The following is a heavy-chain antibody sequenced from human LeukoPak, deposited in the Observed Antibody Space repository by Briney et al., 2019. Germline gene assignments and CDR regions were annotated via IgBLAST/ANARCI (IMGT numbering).Heavy chain of an antibody. J-gene: IGHJ4*02. CDR3: ARVGPPQFYFDY. CDR1: GGSISSSSYY. V-gene: IGHV4-39*07. CDR2: IYYSGST. Sequence: SETLSLTCTVSGGSISSSSYYWGWIRQPPGKGLEWIGSIYYSGSTYYNPSLKSRVTISVDTSKNQFSLKLSSVTAADTAVYYCARVGPPQFYFDYWGQETLVTVSS.